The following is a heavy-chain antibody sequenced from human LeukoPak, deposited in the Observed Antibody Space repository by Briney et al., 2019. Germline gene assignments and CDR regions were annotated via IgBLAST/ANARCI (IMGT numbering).Heavy chain of an antibody. CDR1: GFTFSSYA. V-gene: IGHV3-21*04. D-gene: IGHD3-10*01. CDR2: ISSSSSYI. CDR3: ASITRDY. J-gene: IGHJ4*02. Sequence: PGGSLRLSCAAPGFTFSSYAMSWVRQAPGKGLEWVSSISSSSSYIYYADSVKGRFTISRDNAKNSLYLQMNSLRAEDTALYYCASITRDYWGQGTLVTVSS.